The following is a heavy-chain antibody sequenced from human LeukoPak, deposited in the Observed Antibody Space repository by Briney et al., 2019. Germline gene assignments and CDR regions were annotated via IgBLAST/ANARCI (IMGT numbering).Heavy chain of an antibody. CDR1: GFTFSSYW. CDR3: ARGDWPGYSSGLPYYYYGMDV. D-gene: IGHD6-19*01. Sequence: GGSLRLSCAASGFTFSSYWMSWVRQAPGKGLEWVANIKQDGSEKYYVDSVKGRFTISRDNAKNSLYLQMNSLRAEDTAVYYCARGDWPGYSSGLPYYYYGMDVWGQGTTVTVSS. V-gene: IGHV3-7*01. J-gene: IGHJ6*02. CDR2: IKQDGSEK.